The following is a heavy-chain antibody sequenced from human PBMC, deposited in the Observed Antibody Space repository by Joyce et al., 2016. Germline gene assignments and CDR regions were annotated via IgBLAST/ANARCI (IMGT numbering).Heavy chain of an antibody. D-gene: IGHD1-1*01. CDR2: VYYSGST. CDR1: GDSISGSSYY. V-gene: IGHV4-39*01. CDR3: ARVWTDSDY. J-gene: IGHJ4*02. Sequence: QLQLQESGPGLVKPSETLSLTCSVSGDSISGSSYYWGWIRQPPGKGLEWIGSVYYSGSTYYSPSLESRVTISVDTSKNQFSLRLSSVTAADTTVYYCARVWTDSDYWGQGTLVTVSS.